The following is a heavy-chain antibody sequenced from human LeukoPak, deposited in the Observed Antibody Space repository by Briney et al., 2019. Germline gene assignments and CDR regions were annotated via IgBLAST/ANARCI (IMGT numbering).Heavy chain of an antibody. CDR2: IYYSGST. D-gene: IGHD3-10*01. Sequence: SETLSLTCTVSGGSVSDYYWSWIRQPPGKGLEWIGYIYYSGSTNYNPSLKSRVTISVDTSKNQFSLKLSSVTAADTAVYYCARGLWFGELDRFDPWGQGTLVTVSS. CDR1: GGSVSDYY. J-gene: IGHJ5*02. V-gene: IGHV4-59*02. CDR3: ARGLWFGELDRFDP.